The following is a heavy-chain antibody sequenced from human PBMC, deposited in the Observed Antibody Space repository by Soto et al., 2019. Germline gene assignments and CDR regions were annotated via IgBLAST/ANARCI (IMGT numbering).Heavy chain of an antibody. CDR1: GGSFSGYY. J-gene: IGHJ6*02. CDR3: ARGEYYYGSGSYQRTPFRYGMDV. D-gene: IGHD3-10*01. Sequence: PSETLSLTCAVYGGSFSGYYWSWIRQPPGKGLEWIGEINHSGSTNYNPSLKSRVTISVDTSKNQFSLKLSSVTAADTAVYYCARGEYYYGSGSYQRTPFRYGMDVWGQGTTVTVSS. V-gene: IGHV4-34*01. CDR2: INHSGST.